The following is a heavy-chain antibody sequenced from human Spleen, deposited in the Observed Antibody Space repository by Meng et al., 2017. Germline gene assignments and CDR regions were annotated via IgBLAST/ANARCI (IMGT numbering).Heavy chain of an antibody. J-gene: IGHJ4*02. Sequence: GSLRLSCGVFGGSFSGYYWTWIRQSPGRSLEWIGESDHKGSTKYNPSLRGRATISVDPPKRQFSLKLSSVTAADTAVYYCARGPTTMAHDFDYWGQGTRVTVSS. CDR1: GGSFSGYY. CDR3: ARGPTTMAHDFDY. D-gene: IGHD4-11*01. V-gene: IGHV4-34*01. CDR2: SDHKGST.